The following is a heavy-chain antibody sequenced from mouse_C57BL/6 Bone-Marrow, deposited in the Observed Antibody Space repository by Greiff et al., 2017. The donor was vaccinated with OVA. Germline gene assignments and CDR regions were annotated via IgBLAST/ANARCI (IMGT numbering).Heavy chain of an antibody. CDR1: GYTFTSYW. D-gene: IGHD2-2*01. Sequence: VQLQQPGAELVKPGASVKMSCKASGYTFTSYWITWVKQRPGQGLEWIGDIYPGSGSTNYNEKFKSKATLTVDTSSSTAYMQLSSLTSEDSAVYDCARNGYDHWYCDVWGTGTTVTVSS. J-gene: IGHJ1*03. CDR3: ARNGYDHWYCDV. CDR2: IYPGSGST. V-gene: IGHV1-55*01.